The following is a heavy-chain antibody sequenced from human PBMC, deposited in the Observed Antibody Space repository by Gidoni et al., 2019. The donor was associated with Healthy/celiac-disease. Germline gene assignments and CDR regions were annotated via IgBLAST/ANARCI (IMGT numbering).Heavy chain of an antibody. V-gene: IGHV3-23*01. CDR2: IGASGGTI. CDR3: AKSNGDYYPETFDV. CDR1: GFTFSASA. D-gene: IGHD4-17*01. J-gene: IGHJ3*01. Sequence: EVQLLESGGGLAHRGGSLRLSCAASGFTFSASARTWVRQAPGKGLEWVSLIGASGGTIFYADSVKGRFSISRDNSKNTLFLQIHSLRVEDTAVYYCAKSNGDYYPETFDVWGPGTLVTVSS.